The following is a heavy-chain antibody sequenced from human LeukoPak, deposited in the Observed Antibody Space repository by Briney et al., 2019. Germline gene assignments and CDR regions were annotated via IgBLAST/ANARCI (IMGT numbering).Heavy chain of an antibody. D-gene: IGHD4-17*01. CDR1: GGSVTSGTYY. Sequence: PSETLSLTCSVSGGSVTSGTYYWTWIRQSAGKGLEWIGYIYYTGTTNYNPSLKSRVTISLDTSKNQFSLRVSSVTAADTSTYYCASPGPDYGDYAYAYWGQGSLVTVSS. V-gene: IGHV4-61*01. CDR2: IYYTGTT. CDR3: ASPGPDYGDYAYAY. J-gene: IGHJ4*02.